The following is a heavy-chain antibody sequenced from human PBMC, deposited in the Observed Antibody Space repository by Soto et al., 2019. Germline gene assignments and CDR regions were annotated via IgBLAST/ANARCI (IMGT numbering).Heavy chain of an antibody. CDR2: IKQDGSEK. J-gene: IGHJ6*03. Sequence: GGSLRLSCAASGFTFSSYWMSWVRQAPGKGLEWVANIKQDGSEKYYVDSVKGRFTISRDNAKNSLYLQMNSLRAEDTAVYYCASLAVAGPPPPVYYYMDVWGKGTTVTLSS. V-gene: IGHV3-7*01. CDR1: GFTFSSYW. D-gene: IGHD6-19*01. CDR3: ASLAVAGPPPPVYYYMDV.